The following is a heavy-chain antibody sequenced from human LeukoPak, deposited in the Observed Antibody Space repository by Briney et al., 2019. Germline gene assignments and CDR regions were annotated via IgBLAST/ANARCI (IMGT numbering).Heavy chain of an antibody. CDR3: ARTSSGIYNFWRGSYHSEYYYYMDA. J-gene: IGHJ6*03. CDR1: GFTFSNYW. D-gene: IGHD3-3*01. CDR2: VSSDGSRT. Sequence: GGSLRLSCVASGFTFSNYWMHWVRQLPGKGLVWVSRVSSDGSRTSYADSVKGRFTISRDNAKNTLSLQMNSLRVEDTAVYYCARTSSGIYNFWRGSYHSEYYYYMDAWGEGTTVTVSS. V-gene: IGHV3-74*01.